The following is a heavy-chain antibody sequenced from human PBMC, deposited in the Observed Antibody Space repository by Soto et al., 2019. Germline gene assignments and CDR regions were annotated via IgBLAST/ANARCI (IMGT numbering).Heavy chain of an antibody. CDR2: ITDSGGDR. J-gene: IGHJ4*02. CDR3: ARGSKESYQGSRIFDL. D-gene: IGHD3-10*01. CDR1: GITFGIRA. V-gene: IGHV3-23*01. Sequence: RGALLVSCVGSGITFGIRAMSWVRQAPGEGLEWVSTITDSGGDRKYSDSVGGHFTISRDNSKNTLYLQMNSLRAEDSAVYYCARGSKESYQGSRIFDLWGRGTMVTVSS.